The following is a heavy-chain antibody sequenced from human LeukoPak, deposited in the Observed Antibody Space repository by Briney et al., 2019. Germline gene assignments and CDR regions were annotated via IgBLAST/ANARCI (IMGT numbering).Heavy chain of an antibody. CDR3: AKRPYCSGTVCYHIDY. Sequence: GGSLRLSCAASGFTFSSYAMSWVRQAPGKGMEWVSTISGSGGSAYYADSVKGRFTISRDNSKNPVYLQLNSLRAEDTALYYCAKRPYCSGTVCYHIDYWGQGTLVTVSS. V-gene: IGHV3-23*01. D-gene: IGHD2-15*01. CDR1: GFTFSSYA. CDR2: ISGSGGSA. J-gene: IGHJ4*02.